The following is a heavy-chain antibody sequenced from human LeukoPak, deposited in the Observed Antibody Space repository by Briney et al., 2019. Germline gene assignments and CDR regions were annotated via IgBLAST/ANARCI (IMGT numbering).Heavy chain of an antibody. CDR1: GFTFSSYA. D-gene: IGHD3-10*01. J-gene: IGHJ6*02. CDR3: AKDHYGSFGMDV. V-gene: IGHV3-23*01. CDR2: ISGSGGST. Sequence: SGGSLRLSCAASGFTFSSYAMSWVRQAPGKGLEWVSAISGSGGSTYYADSVKGRFTFSRDNSKNTLYLQMNSLRAEDTAVYYCAKDHYGSFGMDVWGQGTTVTVSS.